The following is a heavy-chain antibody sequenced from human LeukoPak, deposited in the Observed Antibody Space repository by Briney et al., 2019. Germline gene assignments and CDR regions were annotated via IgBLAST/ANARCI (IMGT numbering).Heavy chain of an antibody. Sequence: GGSLRLSCAASGFTFSSYSMNWVRQAPGKGLEWVSYISSSSSTIYYADSVKGRFTISRDNAKNSLYLQMNSLRAEDTAVYYCARGGIVVVPAAMGRFDPWGQGTLVTVSS. CDR2: ISSSSSTI. V-gene: IGHV3-48*04. D-gene: IGHD2-2*01. J-gene: IGHJ5*02. CDR1: GFTFSSYS. CDR3: ARGGIVVVPAAMGRFDP.